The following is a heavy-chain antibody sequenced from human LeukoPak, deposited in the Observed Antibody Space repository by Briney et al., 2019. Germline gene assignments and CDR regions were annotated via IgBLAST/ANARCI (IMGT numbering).Heavy chain of an antibody. CDR3: VKDVLPDWDFWSGYQSGLDK. J-gene: IGHJ4*02. CDR1: AFSFSDFG. V-gene: IGHV3-30*02. CDR2: IGSNGSNT. D-gene: IGHD3-3*01. Sequence: GGSLRLSCAASAFSFSDFGMHWVRQAPGKGLDWVAFIGSNGSNTYYPDSVKDRFTISRDNSKRTVDLQMNSLRAEDTAVYYCVKDVLPDWDFWSGYQSGLDKWGQGTLVIVSS.